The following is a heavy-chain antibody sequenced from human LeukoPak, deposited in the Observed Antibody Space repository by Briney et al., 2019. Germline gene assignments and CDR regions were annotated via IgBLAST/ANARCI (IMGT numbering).Heavy chain of an antibody. J-gene: IGHJ4*02. CDR3: ARSGVTTVTLEDY. CDR1: GFTFSEYS. CDR2: IKKDGSEK. Sequence: QPGGSLRLSCAASGFTFSEYSMNWVRQAPGKGLEWVANIKKDGSEKYYVDSVKGRCTISRDNAKNSLYLQMNSLRAEDTAVYYCARSGVTTVTLEDYWGQGTLVTVSS. V-gene: IGHV3-7*01. D-gene: IGHD4-17*01.